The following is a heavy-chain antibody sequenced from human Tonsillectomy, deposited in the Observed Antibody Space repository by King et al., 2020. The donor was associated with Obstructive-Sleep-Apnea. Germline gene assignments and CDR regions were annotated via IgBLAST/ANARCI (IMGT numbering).Heavy chain of an antibody. CDR2: ISYDGRIK. V-gene: IGHV3-30*18. Sequence: VQLVESGGGVVQPGRSLRLSCAASGFTFSSYGMHWVRQAPGKGLEWVAVISYDGRIKYYADSVKDRFTISRDNSKNTLYLQMNSLRAEDTAVYYCAKTSGYDFYWYFDLWGRGTLVTVSS. CDR3: AKTSGYDFYWYFDL. J-gene: IGHJ2*01. D-gene: IGHD5-12*01. CDR1: GFTFSSYG.